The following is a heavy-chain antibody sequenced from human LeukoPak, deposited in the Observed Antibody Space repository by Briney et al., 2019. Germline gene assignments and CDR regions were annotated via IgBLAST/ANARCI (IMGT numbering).Heavy chain of an antibody. CDR2: IYYSGST. CDR1: GGSISSYY. Sequence: SETLSLTCTVSGGSISSYYWSWIRQPPGKGLEWIGYIYYSGSTNYNPSLKSRVTVSVDTSKNQFSLKLSSVTAADTAVYFCARHSGVSGGAFDIWGQGTMVTVSS. J-gene: IGHJ3*02. D-gene: IGHD6-19*01. CDR3: ARHSGVSGGAFDI. V-gene: IGHV4-59*08.